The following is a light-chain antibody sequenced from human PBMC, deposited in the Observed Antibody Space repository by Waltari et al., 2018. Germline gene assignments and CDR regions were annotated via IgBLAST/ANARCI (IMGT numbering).Light chain of an antibody. CDR3: QQYWSTPQT. J-gene: IGKJ2*01. Sequence: DIALTQSPDSLPVSLGERAAINCTTSESVFYVPNNRNYFAWYQQRPGQPPKLLLYWSSTLQPGVPERFSGSGSGTEFTLTISSLHPDDVAVYYCQQYWSTPQTFGQGTRLDI. V-gene: IGKV4-1*01. CDR2: WSS. CDR1: ESVFYVPNNRNY.